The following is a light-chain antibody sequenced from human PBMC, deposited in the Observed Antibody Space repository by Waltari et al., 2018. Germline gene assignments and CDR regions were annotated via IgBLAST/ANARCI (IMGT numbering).Light chain of an antibody. V-gene: IGKV1-9*01. J-gene: IGKJ3*01. CDR1: QGVGMF. Sequence: DIQLTQSPSFLSASVGDRVTITCRASQGVGMFLDWYQQKPGKAPKILIYAASTLQSGVPSRFSGSGTGTDFTLTISSLQPDDFATYYCQQLKGLPSFGPGTTVNIK. CDR2: AAS. CDR3: QQLKGLPS.